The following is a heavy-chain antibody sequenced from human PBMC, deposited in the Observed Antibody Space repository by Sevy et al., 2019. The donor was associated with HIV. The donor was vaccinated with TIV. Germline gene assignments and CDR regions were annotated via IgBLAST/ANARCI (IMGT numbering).Heavy chain of an antibody. CDR1: GGSISSYY. D-gene: IGHD2-21*01. CDR2: IYYSGST. V-gene: IGHV4-59*08. CDR3: ARRQTPYCGGDCYSGVFDL. Sequence: SETLSLTCTVSGGSISSYYWSWIRQPPGKGLEWIGYIYYSGSTNYNPSLKSRVTISVDTSKNQFSLKLSSVTAADTAVYYCARRQTPYCGGDCYSGVFDLWGRGTLVTVSS. J-gene: IGHJ2*01.